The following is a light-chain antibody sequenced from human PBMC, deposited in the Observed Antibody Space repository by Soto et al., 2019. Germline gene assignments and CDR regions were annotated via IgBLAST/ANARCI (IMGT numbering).Light chain of an antibody. J-gene: IGKJ1*01. V-gene: IGKV1-5*01. CDR1: QSISSW. CDR2: DAS. Sequence: DIQMTQSPSTLSASVGDRVTITCRASQSISSWLAWYQQKPGKAPKLLIYDASSLERGVPSRFSGSGSGTEFTLTISSLQPGDFATYYCQQYNSYSGTFGQGTKVEIK. CDR3: QQYNSYSGT.